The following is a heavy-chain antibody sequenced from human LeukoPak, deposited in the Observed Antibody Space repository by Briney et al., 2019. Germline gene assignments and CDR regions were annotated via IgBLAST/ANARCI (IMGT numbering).Heavy chain of an antibody. Sequence: PGGSLRLSCAASGFTLSNYAMSWVRQAPGKGLEWVSTISPSGGSTYYADSVKGRFSISRDNSKNTLYPQMNSLRAEDTAVYYCANEGGSSPAASLGYWGQGILVIVSS. V-gene: IGHV3-23*01. CDR3: ANEGGSSPAASLGY. D-gene: IGHD3-16*01. CDR1: GFTLSNYA. CDR2: ISPSGGST. J-gene: IGHJ4*02.